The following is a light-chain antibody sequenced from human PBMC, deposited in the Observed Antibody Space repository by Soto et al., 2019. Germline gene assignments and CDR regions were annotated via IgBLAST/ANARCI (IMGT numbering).Light chain of an antibody. V-gene: IGLV2-23*02. CDR1: SSNIGNNY. CDR2: EVN. Sequence: QSVLTQPPSVSAAPGQKVSISCSGSSSNIGNNYVPWYQQHPGKAPKLIICEVNTRPSGISNRFSGSKSGDTASLTISGLQAEDEADYFCCSYAGTVAYVFGTGTKVTVL. J-gene: IGLJ1*01. CDR3: CSYAGTVAYV.